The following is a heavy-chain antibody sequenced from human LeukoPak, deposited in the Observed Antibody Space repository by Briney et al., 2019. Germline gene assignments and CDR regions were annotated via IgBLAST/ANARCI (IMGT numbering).Heavy chain of an antibody. CDR1: GFSVSSYY. Sequence: GGSLRLSCAASGFSVSSYYMSWVRQPPGKGLEWVSVMYTGGGRYYGDSVKGRFTISRDNSKNTVFLQMNSLRVEDTALYYCTRGQSYCGADCFSDWGQGTLVTVSS. J-gene: IGHJ4*02. D-gene: IGHD2-21*02. V-gene: IGHV3-66*01. CDR3: TRGQSYCGADCFSD. CDR2: MYTGGGR.